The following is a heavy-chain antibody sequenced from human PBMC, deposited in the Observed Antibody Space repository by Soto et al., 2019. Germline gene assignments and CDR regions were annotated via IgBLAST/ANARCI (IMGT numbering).Heavy chain of an antibody. CDR1: GFTFDDYA. CDR3: ANLPLYGSGFDC. D-gene: IGHD3-10*01. Sequence: EVQLVESGGGLVQPGRSQRLSCAASGFTFDDYAIHWVRQAPGKGLEWVSGISWNGDATGYADSVQGRFIISRDNAKNSLYLQMNSLRNEDTAIYYCANLPLYGSGFDCWGQGTLVTVSS. V-gene: IGHV3-9*01. CDR2: ISWNGDAT. J-gene: IGHJ4*02.